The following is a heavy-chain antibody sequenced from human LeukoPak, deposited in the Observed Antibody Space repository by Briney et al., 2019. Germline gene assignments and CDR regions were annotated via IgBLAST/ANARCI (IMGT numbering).Heavy chain of an antibody. CDR3: ASGGRRIQLWLYNY. D-gene: IGHD5-18*01. CDR1: GFTFSSYS. J-gene: IGHJ4*02. Sequence: PGGSLRLSCAASGFTFSSYSMNWVRQAPGKGLEWVSSISSSSSYIYYADSVKGRFTISRDNAKNSLYLQMNSLRAEDTAVYYCASGGRRIQLWLYNYWGQGTLVTVSS. V-gene: IGHV3-21*01. CDR2: ISSSSSYI.